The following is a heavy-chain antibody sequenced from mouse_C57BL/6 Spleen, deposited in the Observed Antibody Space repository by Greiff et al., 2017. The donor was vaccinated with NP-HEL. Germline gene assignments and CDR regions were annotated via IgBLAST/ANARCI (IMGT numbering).Heavy chain of an antibody. CDR3: ARLHDEGFAY. Sequence: QVQLQPSGPELVKPGASVKISCKASGYAFSSSWMNWVKQRLGKGLEWIGRIYPGDGDTNYNGKFKGKSTLTADKSSSTAYMQLISLTSEDSSVYYCARLHDEGFAYWGQGTLVTVS. CDR1: GYAFSSSW. D-gene: IGHD2-3*01. V-gene: IGHV1-82*01. CDR2: IYPGDGDT. J-gene: IGHJ3*01.